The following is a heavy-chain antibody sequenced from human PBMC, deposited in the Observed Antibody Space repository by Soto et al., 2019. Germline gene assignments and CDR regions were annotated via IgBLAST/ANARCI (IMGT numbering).Heavy chain of an antibody. J-gene: IGHJ4*02. Sequence: QVQLQQWGAGLLKPSETLSLTCTVYGGSFSRYHWNWIRQAPGKGLEWIGEIHRDGGTNYSPSLEGRVTISVDTSKNEFSLKLSSVTAADTGVYYCARGYGEEWPTSDFWGQGTLVTVSS. D-gene: IGHD3-10*01. CDR1: GGSFSRYH. V-gene: IGHV4-34*01. CDR2: IHRDGGT. CDR3: ARGYGEEWPTSDF.